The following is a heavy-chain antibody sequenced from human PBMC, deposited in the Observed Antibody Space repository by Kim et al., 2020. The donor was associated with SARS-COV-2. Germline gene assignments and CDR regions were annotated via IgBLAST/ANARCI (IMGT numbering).Heavy chain of an antibody. Sequence: AQKLQGRVTRTRDTSISAAYMELSRLRSDDTAVYYCARVHHVGGSYPFDYWGQGTLVTVSS. J-gene: IGHJ4*02. V-gene: IGHV1-2*02. CDR3: ARVHHVGGSYPFDY. D-gene: IGHD1-26*01.